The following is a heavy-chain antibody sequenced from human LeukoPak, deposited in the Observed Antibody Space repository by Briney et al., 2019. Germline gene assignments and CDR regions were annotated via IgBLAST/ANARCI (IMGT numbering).Heavy chain of an antibody. CDR3: AAYGYMTYYYFDY. CDR1: GFTFSSYA. D-gene: IGHD5-18*01. V-gene: IGHV3-23*01. J-gene: IGHJ4*02. Sequence: TGGSLRLSCAASGFTFSSYAMGWVRQAPGKGLEWVSAISGSGSSTYYADSVKGRFTISRDNSRNTLYLQLNSLRAEDTAVYYCAAYGYMTYYYFDYWGQGTLVTVSS. CDR2: ISGSGSST.